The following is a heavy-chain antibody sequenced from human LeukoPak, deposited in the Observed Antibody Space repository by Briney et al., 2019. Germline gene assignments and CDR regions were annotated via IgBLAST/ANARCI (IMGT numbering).Heavy chain of an antibody. J-gene: IGHJ5*02. CDR2: IYYSGST. Sequence: SQTLSLTCTVSGGSISSGGYHWSWIRQHPGKGLEWIGYIYYSGSTYYNPSLKSRITISVDTSKNQFSLKLSSVTDADTAVYYCARVLPLNWFDPWGQGTLVTVSS. V-gene: IGHV4-31*03. CDR3: ARVLPLNWFDP. CDR1: GGSISSGGYH.